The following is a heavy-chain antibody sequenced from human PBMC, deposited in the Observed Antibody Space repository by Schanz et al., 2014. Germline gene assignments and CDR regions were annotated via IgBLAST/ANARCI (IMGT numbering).Heavy chain of an antibody. CDR1: GGSISSIGFY. D-gene: IGHD3-3*01. J-gene: IGHJ4*02. Sequence: QLQLQESGPGLVNPSETLSLTCTVSGGSISSIGFYWGWIRQPPGKGLEWIGRMYYSGSTYYNPPLKRGVTIAGDTSKNQSPLKRSLVTAAETAVYYCARLSAIFGVVTTYYFDYWGQGTLVTVSS. CDR3: ARLSAIFGVVTTYYFDY. CDR2: MYYSGST. V-gene: IGHV4-39*01.